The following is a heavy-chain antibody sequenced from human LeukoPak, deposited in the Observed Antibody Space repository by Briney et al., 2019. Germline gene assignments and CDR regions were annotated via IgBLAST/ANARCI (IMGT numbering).Heavy chain of an antibody. CDR3: AASASGYVWGSYRPSHFDY. CDR1: GFTLSSYW. J-gene: IGHJ4*02. CDR2: IKQDGSDK. D-gene: IGHD3-16*02. V-gene: IGHV3-7*01. Sequence: GGSLRLSCAASGFTLSSYWMSWVRQAPGKGLEWVANIKQDGSDKYYVDSVKGRFTISRDNGKNSLYLQMNSLRAEDTAVYYCAASASGYVWGSYRPSHFDYWGQGTLVTVSS.